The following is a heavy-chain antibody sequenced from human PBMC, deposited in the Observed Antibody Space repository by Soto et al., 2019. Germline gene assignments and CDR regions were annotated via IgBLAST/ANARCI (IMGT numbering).Heavy chain of an antibody. CDR2: IYSAGST. J-gene: IGHJ3*02. Sequence: QVHLQESGPGLVKPSETLSLICTVSGGSISGYFWSWVRQPAGKGLEWIGRIYSAGSTNYNPSLKSRVTMSVDTSQNQFSLKLTSVTAADTAMYYCVRGDVFDIWGRGTMVTVSS. V-gene: IGHV4-4*07. CDR1: GGSISGYF. D-gene: IGHD3-16*01. CDR3: VRGDVFDI.